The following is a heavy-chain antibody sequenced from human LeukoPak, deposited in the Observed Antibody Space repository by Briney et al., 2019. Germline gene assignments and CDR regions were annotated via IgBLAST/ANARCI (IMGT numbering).Heavy chain of an antibody. CDR3: AKWGGDYYASSGYLDY. CDR1: GFTFSSYA. D-gene: IGHD3-22*01. Sequence: GGSLRLSCAASGFTFSSYAMRWVRQAPGKGPEWVAVISYDGSNKYYADSVKGRFTISRDNSKNTLYLQMNSLRAEDTAVYYCAKWGGDYYASSGYLDYWAQGTLVTVSS. J-gene: IGHJ4*02. CDR2: ISYDGSNK. V-gene: IGHV3-30-3*02.